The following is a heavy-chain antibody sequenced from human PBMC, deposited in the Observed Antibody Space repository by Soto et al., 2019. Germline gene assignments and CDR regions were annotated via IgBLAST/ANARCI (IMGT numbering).Heavy chain of an antibody. Sequence: GGSLRLSCAASGFTFSSYAMSWVRQAPGKGLEWVSAISGSGGSTYYADSVKGRFTISRDNSKNTLYLQMNSLRAEDTAVYYCATKATGCSSWYATAYWGQGTLVTVSS. CDR1: GFTFSSYA. J-gene: IGHJ4*02. CDR2: ISGSGGST. D-gene: IGHD6-13*01. V-gene: IGHV3-23*01. CDR3: ATKATGCSSWYATAY.